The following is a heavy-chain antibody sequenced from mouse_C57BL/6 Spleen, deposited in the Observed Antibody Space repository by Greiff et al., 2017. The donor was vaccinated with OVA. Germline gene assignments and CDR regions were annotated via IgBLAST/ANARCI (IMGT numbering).Heavy chain of an antibody. CDR1: GYTFTSYW. CDR3: ARGANYYCSRYYAMDY. V-gene: IGHV1-64*01. J-gene: IGHJ4*01. D-gene: IGHD1-1*01. Sequence: QVHVKQPGAELVKPGASVKLSCKASGYTFTSYWMHWVKQRPGQGLEWIGMIHPNSGSTNYNEKFKSKATLTVDKSSSTAYMQLSSLTSEDSAVYYCARGANYYCSRYYAMDYWGQGTSVTVSS. CDR2: IHPNSGST.